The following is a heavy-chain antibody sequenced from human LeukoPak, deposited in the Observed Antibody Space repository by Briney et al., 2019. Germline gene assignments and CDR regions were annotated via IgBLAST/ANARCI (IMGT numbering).Heavy chain of an antibody. CDR1: GFTFSSYW. J-gene: IGHJ4*02. CDR2: INSDGKST. CDR3: ARSRGSYFDS. V-gene: IGHV3-74*01. D-gene: IGHD3-16*01. Sequence: GGSLRLSCAASGFTFSSYWMHWVRQAPGRGPVWVSRINSDGKSTDYADYVKGRFTISRDNAKNTLYLEMNNLRADDTAVYCCARSRGSYFDSWGQGTLVSVSS.